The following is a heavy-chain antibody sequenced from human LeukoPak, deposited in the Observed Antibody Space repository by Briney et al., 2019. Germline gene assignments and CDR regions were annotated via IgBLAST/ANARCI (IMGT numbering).Heavy chain of an antibody. D-gene: IGHD3-10*01. CDR1: GYTFTSYA. Sequence: SVKVSCKASGYTFTSYAISWVRQAPGQGLEWMGGIIPIFGTANYAQKFQGRVTITADESTSTAYMELSSLRSEDMAVYYCARDRHGSGSYDYWGQGTLVTVSS. CDR3: ARDRHGSGSYDY. CDR2: IIPIFGTA. V-gene: IGHV1-69*13. J-gene: IGHJ4*02.